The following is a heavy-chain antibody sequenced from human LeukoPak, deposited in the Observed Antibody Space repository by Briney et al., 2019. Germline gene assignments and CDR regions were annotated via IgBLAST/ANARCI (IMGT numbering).Heavy chain of an antibody. J-gene: IGHJ6*02. CDR3: ARHPYYYYYGLDV. V-gene: IGHV5-51*01. CDR1: GYSFTSYW. Sequence: GESLQISCKGSGYSFTSYWIGWVREMPGKGLECMGIIYPGDSDTRYSPSFQGQVTISADKSISTAYLQWSSLKASDTAMYYCARHPYYYYYGLDVWGQGTTVTVSS. CDR2: IYPGDSDT.